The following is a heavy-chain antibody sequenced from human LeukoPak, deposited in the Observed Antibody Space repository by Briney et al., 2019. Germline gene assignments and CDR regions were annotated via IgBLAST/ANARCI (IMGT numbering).Heavy chain of an antibody. CDR1: GGSISSSSYY. J-gene: IGHJ4*02. V-gene: IGHV4-39*01. CDR2: IYYSGST. D-gene: IGHD6-19*01. CDR3: ARQLYSSGWLYYFDY. Sequence: SETLSLTCTVSGGSISSSSYYWDWIRQPPGKGLEWIGSIYYSGSTYYNPSLKSRVTISVDTSKNQFSLKLSSVTAADTAVYYCARQLYSSGWLYYFDYWGQGTLVTVSS.